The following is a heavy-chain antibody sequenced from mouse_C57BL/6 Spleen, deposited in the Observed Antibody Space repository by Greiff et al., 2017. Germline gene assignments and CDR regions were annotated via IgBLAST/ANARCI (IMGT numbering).Heavy chain of an antibody. CDR2: IYPRSGNT. D-gene: IGHD2-2*01. V-gene: IGHV1-81*01. J-gene: IGHJ4*01. CDR3: ARGGTMVTTEAMDY. Sequence: VQLQQSGAELARPGASVKLSCKASGYTFTSYGISWVKQRTGQGLEWIGEIYPRSGNTYYNEKFKGKATLTADKSSSTAYMELRSLTSEDSAVYFCARGGTMVTTEAMDYWGQGTSVTVSS. CDR1: GYTFTSYG.